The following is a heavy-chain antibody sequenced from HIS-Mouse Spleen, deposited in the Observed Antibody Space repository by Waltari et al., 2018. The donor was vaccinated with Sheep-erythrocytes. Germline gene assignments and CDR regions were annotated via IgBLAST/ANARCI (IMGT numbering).Heavy chain of an antibody. D-gene: IGHD1-26*01. CDR2: ISSSSSYL. J-gene: IGHJ4*02. CDR3: ARVASGATFDY. CDR1: GFTFSSYS. Sequence: EVQLVESGGGLVKPGGSLRLACAASGFTFSSYSMNWVRQAPGKGLVCVSSISSSSSYLYYADSVKGRFTISRDNAKNSLYLQMNSLRAEDTAVYYCARVASGATFDYWGQGTLVTVSS. V-gene: IGHV3-21*01.